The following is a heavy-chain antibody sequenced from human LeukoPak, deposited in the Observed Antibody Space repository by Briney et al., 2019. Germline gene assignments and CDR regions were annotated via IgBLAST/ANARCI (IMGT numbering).Heavy chain of an antibody. D-gene: IGHD6-19*01. CDR2: ILPVLGRP. J-gene: IGHJ5*02. CDR1: GDTFGNYD. Sequence: SVKVSCKASGDTFGNYDFAWVRLAPGQGLEWMGGILPVLGRPDYAQRFQDRITITADESTSTVYLQLSSLRSDDTAVYYCARGGWQTTGWYADQWGQGTLVTVAS. CDR3: ARGGWQTTGWYADQ. V-gene: IGHV1-69*10.